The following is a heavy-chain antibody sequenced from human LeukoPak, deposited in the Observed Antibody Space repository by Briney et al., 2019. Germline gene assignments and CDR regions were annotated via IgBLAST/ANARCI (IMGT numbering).Heavy chain of an antibody. D-gene: IGHD6-19*01. CDR1: GFTFSSYA. CDR2: ISTASETI. V-gene: IGHV3-48*02. CDR3: VGGGGGGWDIDN. Sequence: GRSLRLSCAASGFTFSSYAMPWVRQAPGKGLEWVSYISTASETIYYADSVKGRFTISRDDAKKSLYLQMNSLRDEDTAVYYCVGGGGGGWDIDNWGQGTLVTVSS. J-gene: IGHJ4*02.